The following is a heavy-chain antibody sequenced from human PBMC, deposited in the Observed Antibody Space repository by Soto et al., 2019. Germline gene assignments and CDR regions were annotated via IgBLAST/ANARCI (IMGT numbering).Heavy chain of an antibody. D-gene: IGHD2-15*01. CDR1: GFTFSRYG. Sequence: PWGSLRLSCAASGFTFSRYGMHCVRQAPCKGLEWVAFISYDGSNKYYADSVKGRFTLSRDNSKNTLYLQMNSLRAEDTAGYYCAKDQNGGKRGSYYYYYRMDVWGQATTVTVSS. V-gene: IGHV3-30*18. CDR3: AKDQNGGKRGSYYYYYRMDV. CDR2: ISYDGSNK. J-gene: IGHJ6*02.